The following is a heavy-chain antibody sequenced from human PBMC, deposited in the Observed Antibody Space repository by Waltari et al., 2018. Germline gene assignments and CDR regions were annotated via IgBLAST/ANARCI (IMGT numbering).Heavy chain of an antibody. D-gene: IGHD2-2*01. CDR2: IYYSGST. V-gene: IGHV4-39*07. CDR3: ARDRLPFIVVVPAASSDWFDP. CDR1: GGSIRSSSYY. Sequence: QLQLQESGPGLVKPSETLSLTCTVSGGSIRSSSYYWGWIRQPPGKGLEWIGSIYYSGSTYYNPSLKSRVTISVDTSKNQFSLKLSSVTAADTAVYYCARDRLPFIVVVPAASSDWFDPWGRGTLVTVSS. J-gene: IGHJ5*02.